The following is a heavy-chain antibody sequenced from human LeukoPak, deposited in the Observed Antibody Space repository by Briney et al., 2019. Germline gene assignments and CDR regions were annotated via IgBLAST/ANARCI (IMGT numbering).Heavy chain of an antibody. Sequence: PSETLSLTCTVSGGSISSYYWSWIRQPPGKGLEWIGYIYYSGSTNYNPSLKSRVTISVDTSKNQFSLKLSSVTAADTAVYYCARGWSCSGGSCYFGYWGQGTLVTVSS. J-gene: IGHJ4*02. D-gene: IGHD2-15*01. V-gene: IGHV4-59*01. CDR2: IYYSGST. CDR1: GGSISSYY. CDR3: ARGWSCSGGSCYFGY.